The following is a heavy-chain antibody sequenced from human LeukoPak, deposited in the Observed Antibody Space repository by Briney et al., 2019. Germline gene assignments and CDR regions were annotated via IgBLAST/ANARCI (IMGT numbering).Heavy chain of an antibody. D-gene: IGHD4-17*01. CDR3: ARGYGDGELDY. J-gene: IGHJ4*02. V-gene: IGHV1-18*01. CDR2: ISACNGNT. CDR1: GYTFTTYG. Sequence: ASVNVSSTASGYTFTTYGISSVRQAPGPRLEGMGWISACNGNTNYAQKLQGRVTMTTDTSTRTAYMELSSLISPDTAVHYCARGYGDGELDYGGQGTRVTVSS.